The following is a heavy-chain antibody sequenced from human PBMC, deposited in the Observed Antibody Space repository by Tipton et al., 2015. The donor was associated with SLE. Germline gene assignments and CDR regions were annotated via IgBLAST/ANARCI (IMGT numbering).Heavy chain of an antibody. Sequence: TLSLTCSVSGVSITNSYWSWIRQTPGKGLEWIGYIYDSGRTNYEPSLKSRVTMSIDTSKNQFSLKLSSVTAADTAVYYCAKDSGTYYFDFWGQGVLVNVSS. CDR3: AKDSGTYYFDF. CDR1: GVSITNSY. CDR2: IYDSGRT. D-gene: IGHD1-26*01. V-gene: IGHV4-59*01. J-gene: IGHJ4*02.